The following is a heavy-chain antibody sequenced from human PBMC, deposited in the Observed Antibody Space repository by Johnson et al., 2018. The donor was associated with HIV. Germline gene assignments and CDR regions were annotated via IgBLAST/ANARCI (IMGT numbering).Heavy chain of an antibody. D-gene: IGHD4-17*01. J-gene: IGHJ3*02. CDR2: ISWNSGSI. CDR3: AKDIATTTDAFDI. Sequence: VLLVESGGGVVQPGRSLRLSCAASGFTFDDYAMHWVRQAPGKGLEWVSGISWNSGSIGYADSVKGRFTISRDNAKNSLYLQMNSLRAEDTALYYCAKDIATTTDAFDIWGQGTMVTVSS. CDR1: GFTFDDYA. V-gene: IGHV3-9*01.